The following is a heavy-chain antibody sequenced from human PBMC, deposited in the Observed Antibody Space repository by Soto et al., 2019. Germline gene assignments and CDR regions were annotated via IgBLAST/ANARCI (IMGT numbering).Heavy chain of an antibody. CDR1: WFTVSSNY. V-gene: IGHV3-53*04. CDR2: IYSGGST. CDR3: ARTLWFGELPIDY. J-gene: IGHJ4*02. D-gene: IGHD3-10*01. Sequence: GGSLRLSCAASWFTVSSNYMSWVRQAPGKGLEWVSVIYSGGSTYYADSVKGRFTISRHNSKNTLYLQMNSLRAEDTAVYYCARTLWFGELPIDYWGQGTLVTVSS.